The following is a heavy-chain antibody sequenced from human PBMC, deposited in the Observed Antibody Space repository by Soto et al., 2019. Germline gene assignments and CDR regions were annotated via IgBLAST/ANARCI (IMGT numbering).Heavy chain of an antibody. V-gene: IGHV4-30-4*01. Sequence: PSETLSLTCTVSGASISSGDYFWSWIRQSPGKGLQWIGYIYDSGSSYYNPSLKSRVTMSVDTSKNQFSLKLSSVTAADTAVYYCAREKGYISGPKNFDYWGQGTLATVS. CDR2: IYDSGSS. J-gene: IGHJ4*02. CDR3: AREKGYISGPKNFDY. CDR1: GASISSGDYF. D-gene: IGHD5-12*01.